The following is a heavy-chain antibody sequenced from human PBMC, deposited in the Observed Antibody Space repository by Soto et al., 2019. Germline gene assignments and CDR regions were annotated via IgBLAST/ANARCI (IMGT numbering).Heavy chain of an antibody. CDR3: ARIERLRTGDYSYGMDV. D-gene: IGHD5-12*01. V-gene: IGHV2-70*11. CDR1: GFSLSTSGMC. J-gene: IGHJ6*02. Sequence: GSGPTLVNPTQTLTLTCTFSGFSLSTSGMCVSWIRQPPGKALEWLARIDWDDDKYYSTSLKTRLTISKDASKNQVVLTMTNMDPVDTATYYCARIERLRTGDYSYGMDVWGQGTTVTVSS. CDR2: IDWDDDK.